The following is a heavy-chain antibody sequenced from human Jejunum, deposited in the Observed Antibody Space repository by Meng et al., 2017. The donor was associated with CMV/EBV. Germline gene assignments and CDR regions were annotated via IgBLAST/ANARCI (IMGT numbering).Heavy chain of an antibody. CDR2: IYWNDEH. Sequence: CTFSGFSLTAYHVGVGCIRQPTGKDLEFLALIYWNDEHRYNPSLRSRLTITKDTSKNQVVLTMTNMDPVDTATYYCVNKYLDALAFDYWGQGALVTVSS. V-gene: IGHV2-5*01. CDR1: GFSLTAYHVG. J-gene: IGHJ4*02. D-gene: IGHD2/OR15-2a*01. CDR3: VNKYLDALAFDY.